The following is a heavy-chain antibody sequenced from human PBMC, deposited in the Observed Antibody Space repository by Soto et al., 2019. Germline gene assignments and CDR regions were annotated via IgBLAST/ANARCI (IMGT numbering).Heavy chain of an antibody. Sequence: GGSLRLSCAASGFTFSSYGMHWVRQAPGKGLEWVAVIWYDGSNKYYADSVKGRFTISRDNSKNTLYLQMNSLIAEDTAVYYCARLYYYYGMDVWGQGTTVTVSS. CDR1: GFTFSSYG. CDR3: ARLYYYYGMDV. J-gene: IGHJ6*02. CDR2: IWYDGSNK. V-gene: IGHV3-33*01.